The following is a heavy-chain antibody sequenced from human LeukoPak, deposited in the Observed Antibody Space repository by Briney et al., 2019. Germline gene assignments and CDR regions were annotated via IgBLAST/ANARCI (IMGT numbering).Heavy chain of an antibody. CDR1: GFTFSNYN. CDR3: ARDYPYYYDGMWYCDY. D-gene: IGHD3-22*01. J-gene: IGHJ4*02. V-gene: IGHV3-48*01. CDR2: ISTTSITI. Sequence: GGSLRLSCAASGFTFSNYNMNWVRQTPGKGLEWVSYISTTSITIHYADSVKGRFTISRDNAKSSLYLQMNSLRAEDTAVYYCARDYPYYYDGMWYCDYWGQGTLVSVSS.